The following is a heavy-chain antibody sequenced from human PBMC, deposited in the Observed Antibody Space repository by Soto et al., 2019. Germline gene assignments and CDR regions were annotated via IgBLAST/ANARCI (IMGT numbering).Heavy chain of an antibody. CDR1: GLGFSDQY. CDR3: ARSKNNWFDP. V-gene: IGHV3-11*01. J-gene: IGHJ5*02. Sequence: QVQLVESGGGLVKPGGSLRLSCAASGLGFSDQYMSWVRQAPGKGLEWISYIDSDGTSAYYADSVKGRFTIARDNSKNSLFLQMNSLRVDDTAMYYCARSKNNWFDPWGQGTLVTVSS. CDR2: IDSDGTSA.